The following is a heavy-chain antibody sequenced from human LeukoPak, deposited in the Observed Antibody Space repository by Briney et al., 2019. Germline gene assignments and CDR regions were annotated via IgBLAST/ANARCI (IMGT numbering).Heavy chain of an antibody. CDR3: ARGHRYCSSTSCLRGWFDP. CDR2: INRSGST. J-gene: IGHJ5*02. D-gene: IGHD2-2*01. V-gene: IGHV4-34*01. Sequence: PSETLSLTGAVYGGSFSGYYWGWIRQRPGKGLEWIGEINRSGSTNYNPSLKSRVTISVDTSKNQFSLKLSSVTAAATAVYYCARGHRYCSSTSCLRGWFDPWGQGTLVTVSS. CDR1: GGSFSGYY.